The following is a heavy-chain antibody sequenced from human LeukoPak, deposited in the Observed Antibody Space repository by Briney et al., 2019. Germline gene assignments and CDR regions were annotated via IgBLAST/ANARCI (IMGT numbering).Heavy chain of an antibody. CDR2: ISSSSSYI. V-gene: IGHV3-21*01. J-gene: IGHJ6*03. CDR3: ARAMRGGDIVVVPAAIPKYYYYYMDV. Sequence: GGSLRLSCAASGFTFSSYSMNWVRQAPGKGLEWVSSISSSSSYIYYADSVKGRFTISRDNAKNSLYLQMNSLRAEDTAVYYCARAMRGGDIVVVPAAIPKYYYYYMDVWGKGTTVTVSS. CDR1: GFTFSSYS. D-gene: IGHD2-2*01.